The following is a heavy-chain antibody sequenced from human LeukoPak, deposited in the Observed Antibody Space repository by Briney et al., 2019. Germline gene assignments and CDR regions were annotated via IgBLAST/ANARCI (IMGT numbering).Heavy chain of an antibody. CDR1: GSRFTSYW. Sequence: GESLQISCQGSGSRFTSYWIGWVRQMPGKGLEWMGTIYPDDSDTRYSPSFEGQVTISAAESISTAYLQWSSLKASDTAMYYCARSGCSGGSCLTNDFDYWGQGTLVTVSS. J-gene: IGHJ4*02. CDR2: IYPDDSDT. V-gene: IGHV5-51*01. CDR3: ARSGCSGGSCLTNDFDY. D-gene: IGHD2-15*01.